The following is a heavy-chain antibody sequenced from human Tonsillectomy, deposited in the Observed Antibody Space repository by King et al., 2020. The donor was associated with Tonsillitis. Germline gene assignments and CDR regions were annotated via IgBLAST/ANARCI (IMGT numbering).Heavy chain of an antibody. J-gene: IGHJ3*02. CDR2: VTWNRGST. Sequence: VQLVESGGGVVRPGGSLRLSCAASGFTFDDYGMSWVRQAPGKGLEWVSGVTWNRGSTGYADSVKGRFTISRDNAKNSLYLQMNSLRAEDTALYFCASQGPIVGAHDAFDIWGQGTMVTVSS. V-gene: IGHV3-20*04. CDR1: GFTFDDYG. D-gene: IGHD1-26*01. CDR3: ASQGPIVGAHDAFDI.